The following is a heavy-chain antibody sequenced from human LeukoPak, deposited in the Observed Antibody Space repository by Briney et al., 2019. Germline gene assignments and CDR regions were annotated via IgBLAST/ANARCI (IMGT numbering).Heavy chain of an antibody. D-gene: IGHD6-19*01. CDR3: ARRFGSGWFPRGFDY. Sequence: SETLSLTCTVSGGSISSSSYYWGWIRQPPGKGLEWIGSIYYSGSTYYNPSLKSRVTISVDTSKNQFSLKLSSVTAADTAVYYCARRFGSGWFPRGFDYWGQGSLVPVSS. V-gene: IGHV4-39*01. CDR1: GGSISSSSYY. J-gene: IGHJ4*02. CDR2: IYYSGST.